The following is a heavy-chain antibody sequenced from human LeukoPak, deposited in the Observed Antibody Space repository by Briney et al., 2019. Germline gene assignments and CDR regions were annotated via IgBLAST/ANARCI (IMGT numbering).Heavy chain of an antibody. V-gene: IGHV4-4*07. CDR1: GDSINTYY. J-gene: IGHJ5*02. CDR2: VYGSGTT. Sequence: SETLSLTCTVSGDSINTYYWSWIRQSAGKELEWIGRVYGSGTTNYNPSLNSRVTMTADTSLRQISLKMTSVTAADTAVYYCARDGSSTSRWGWFDPWGQGTLVTVSS. D-gene: IGHD2-2*01. CDR3: ARDGSSTSRWGWFDP.